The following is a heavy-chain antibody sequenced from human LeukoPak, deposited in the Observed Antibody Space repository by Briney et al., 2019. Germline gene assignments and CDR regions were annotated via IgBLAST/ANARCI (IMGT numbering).Heavy chain of an antibody. CDR2: ISSSSSTI. Sequence: GGSLRLSCAASGFTFSSYSMNWVRQAPGKGLEWVSYISSSSSTIYYADSVKGRFTISRDNAKNSLYLQMNSLRAEDTAVYYCANLKGTFDYWGQGTLVTVSS. CDR1: GFTFSSYS. V-gene: IGHV3-48*01. CDR3: ANLKGTFDY. J-gene: IGHJ4*02. D-gene: IGHD3-10*01.